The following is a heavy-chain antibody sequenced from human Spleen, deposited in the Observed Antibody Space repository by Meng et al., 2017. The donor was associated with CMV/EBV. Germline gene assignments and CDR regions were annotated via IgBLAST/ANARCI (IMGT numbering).Heavy chain of an antibody. V-gene: IGHV3-21*01. Sequence: SGLTFSGYSMNWVRQAPGKGLEWVSSITSSSSYIYYADSVKGRFTISRDNAKNSLSLQMNSLRAEDTAVYYCTRVLRDGYNPITLDYWGQGTLVTVSS. J-gene: IGHJ4*02. D-gene: IGHD5-24*01. CDR3: TRVLRDGYNPITLDY. CDR2: ITSSSSYI. CDR1: GLTFSGYS.